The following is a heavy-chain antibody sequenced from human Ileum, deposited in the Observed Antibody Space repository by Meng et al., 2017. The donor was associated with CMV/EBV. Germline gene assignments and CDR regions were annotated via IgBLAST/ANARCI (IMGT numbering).Heavy chain of an antibody. Sequence: QITLQESGPTLVKPTQTLTLTCTFSGFSFSTYGEGVGWIRQPPGKALEWIAIIYWDDDKRYRPSLKSRLTITKDASKDQVVLTMTNMDPADTATYYCAHSSDYYDSSGELDYWGQGTLVTVAS. J-gene: IGHJ4*02. V-gene: IGHV2-5*02. D-gene: IGHD3-22*01. CDR3: AHSSDYYDSSGELDY. CDR1: GFSFSTYGEG. CDR2: IYWDDDK.